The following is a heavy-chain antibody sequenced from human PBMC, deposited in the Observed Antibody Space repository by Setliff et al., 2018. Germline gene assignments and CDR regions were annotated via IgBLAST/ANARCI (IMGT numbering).Heavy chain of an antibody. D-gene: IGHD1-26*01. V-gene: IGHV3-23*01. Sequence: PSETLSLSCAASGFTFSSYAMSWVRQAPGKGLEWVSGLNDVGHNTYYADSVKGRFTISRDNSKNTLYLQMNSLRAEDTAVYYCARELAGIISGSYYPDAFDIWGQGTMVTVSS. CDR3: ARELAGIISGSYYPDAFDI. CDR2: LNDVGHNT. J-gene: IGHJ3*02. CDR1: GFTFSSYA.